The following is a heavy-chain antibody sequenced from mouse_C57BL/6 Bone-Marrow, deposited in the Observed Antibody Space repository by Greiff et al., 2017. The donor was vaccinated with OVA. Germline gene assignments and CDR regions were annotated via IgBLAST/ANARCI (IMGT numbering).Heavy chain of an antibody. Sequence: QVQLKESGAELARPGASVKLSCKASGYTFTSYGISWVKQRTGQGLEWIGEIYPRSGNTYYNEKFKGKATLTADKSSSTAYMELRSLTSEDSAVYFCASLGSPDYWGQGTTLTVSS. J-gene: IGHJ2*01. CDR1: GYTFTSYG. V-gene: IGHV1-81*01. CDR2: IYPRSGNT. D-gene: IGHD1-1*01. CDR3: ASLGSPDY.